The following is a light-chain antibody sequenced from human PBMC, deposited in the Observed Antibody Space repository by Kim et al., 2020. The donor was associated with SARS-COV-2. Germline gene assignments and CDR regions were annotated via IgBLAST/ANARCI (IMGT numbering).Light chain of an antibody. CDR1: QGVDHN. CDR2: GAS. Sequence: VLPGERATLSCRASQGVDHNLAWYQQKPGQAPRLIIYGASTRATAIPPRFSGSGSGTEFTLTISSLQSEDFAVYHCQQYDHWPVTFGGGTKVEIK. J-gene: IGKJ4*01. V-gene: IGKV3-15*01. CDR3: QQYDHWPVT.